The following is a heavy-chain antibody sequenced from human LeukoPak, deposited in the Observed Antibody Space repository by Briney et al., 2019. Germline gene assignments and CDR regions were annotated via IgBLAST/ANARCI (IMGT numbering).Heavy chain of an antibody. CDR1: GGSISSSDSY. CDR2: FYYSGST. CDR3: ARARYYDSSGLFDY. V-gene: IGHV4-39*07. J-gene: IGHJ4*02. D-gene: IGHD3-22*01. Sequence: PSETLSLTCTVSGGSISSSDSYWGWIRQPPGKGLVWIGTFYYSGSTYYNPSLKSRVTISVDTSKNQFSLKLSSVTAADTAVYYCARARYYDSSGLFDYWGQGTLVTVSS.